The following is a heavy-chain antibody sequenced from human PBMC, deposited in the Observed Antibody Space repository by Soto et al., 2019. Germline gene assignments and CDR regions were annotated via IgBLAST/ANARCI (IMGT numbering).Heavy chain of an antibody. J-gene: IGHJ4*02. Sequence: ASVKVSCKVSGYTFISYGVSWVRQAPGQGLEWIGWINAYNGNTNYAQKVQDRVTMTTDTSTSTAYMELRTLRSDDTAVYFCARDAGRIAAAGTFFEYWGQGTLVTVSS. CDR1: GYTFISYG. D-gene: IGHD6-13*01. CDR3: ARDAGRIAAAGTFFEY. CDR2: INAYNGNT. V-gene: IGHV1-18*01.